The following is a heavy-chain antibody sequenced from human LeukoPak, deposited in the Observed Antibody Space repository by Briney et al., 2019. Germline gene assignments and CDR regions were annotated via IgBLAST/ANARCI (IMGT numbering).Heavy chain of an antibody. Sequence: SETLSLTCTVSGGSISSYYWNWIRQPAGKGLEWIGHISASGSTNYNPSLSSRATMSLDTSKNQFSLKLSSVTAADAAVYYCARGLYSSSWCFFDCWGQGTLVTVSS. CDR3: ARGLYSSSWCFFDC. J-gene: IGHJ4*02. V-gene: IGHV4-4*07. D-gene: IGHD6-13*01. CDR1: GGSISSYY. CDR2: ISASGST.